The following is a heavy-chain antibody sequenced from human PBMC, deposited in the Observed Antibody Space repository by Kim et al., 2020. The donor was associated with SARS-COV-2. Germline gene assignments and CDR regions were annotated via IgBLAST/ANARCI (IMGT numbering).Heavy chain of an antibody. J-gene: IGHJ6*02. CDR3: AGGGSSWYYYYYGMDV. V-gene: IGHV4-4*02. CDR1: GGSISSSNW. D-gene: IGHD6-13*01. Sequence: SETLSLTCAVSGGSISSSNWWSWVRQPPGKGLEWIGEIYHSGSTNYNPSLKSRVTISVDKSKNQFSLKLSSVTAADTAVYYCAGGGSSWYYYYYGMDVWGQGTTVTVSS. CDR2: IYHSGST.